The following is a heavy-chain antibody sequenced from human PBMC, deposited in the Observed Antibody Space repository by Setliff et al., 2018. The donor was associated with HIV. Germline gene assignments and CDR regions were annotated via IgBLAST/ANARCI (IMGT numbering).Heavy chain of an antibody. V-gene: IGHV4-39*01. Sequence: PSETLSLTCTVSGGSINSWSYYWAWIRQPPGRGLEWVASIYFSGTTYYNPSLKNRVTISVDTSKNQFSLKLSSVTAADTAVYYCARRGMWSYETGGNPTATFDYWGQGVLVTVSS. J-gene: IGHJ4*02. CDR1: GGSINSWSYY. CDR2: IYFSGTT. D-gene: IGHD2-8*02. CDR3: ARRGMWSYETGGNPTATFDY.